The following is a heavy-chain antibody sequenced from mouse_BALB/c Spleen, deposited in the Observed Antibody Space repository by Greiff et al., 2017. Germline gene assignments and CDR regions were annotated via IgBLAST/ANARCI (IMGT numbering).Heavy chain of an antibody. Sequence: VQLKQSGAELVKPGASVKLSCTASGFNIKDTYMHWVKQRPEQGLEWIGRIDPANGNTKYDPKFQGKATITADTSSNTAYLQLSSLTSEDTAVYYCARRLLRGNWYFDVWGAGTTVTVSS. CDR2: IDPANGNT. V-gene: IGHV14-3*02. D-gene: IGHD2-3*01. CDR3: ARRLLRGNWYFDV. CDR1: GFNIKDTY. J-gene: IGHJ1*01.